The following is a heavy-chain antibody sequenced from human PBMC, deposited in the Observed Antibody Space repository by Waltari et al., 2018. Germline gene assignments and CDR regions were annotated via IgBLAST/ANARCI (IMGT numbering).Heavy chain of an antibody. CDR2: ISYDGSNK. J-gene: IGHJ5*02. CDR3: ARGDPQRFGEFLSWFDP. D-gene: IGHD3-10*01. CDR1: GFTFSSYA. V-gene: IGHV3-30-3*01. Sequence: QVQLVESGGGVVQPGRSLRLSCAASGFTFSSYAMHWVRQAPGKGLEWVAVISYDGSNKSYADSVKGRFTISRDNSKNTLYLQMNSLRAEDTAVYYCARGDPQRFGEFLSWFDPWGQGTLVTVSS.